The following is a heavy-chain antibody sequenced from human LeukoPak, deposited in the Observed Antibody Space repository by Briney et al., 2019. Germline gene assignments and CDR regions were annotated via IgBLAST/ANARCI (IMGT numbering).Heavy chain of an antibody. Sequence: GGSLRLSCAASGFTFSSYSMNWVRQAPGKGLEWVSSISSSSSYIYYADSVKGRFTISRDNAKNSLYLQIHSLRSDDTAVYYCARDGIAAAGTWDLAYYYYYYMDVWGKGTTVTISS. D-gene: IGHD6-13*01. V-gene: IGHV3-21*04. CDR2: ISSSSSYI. CDR1: GFTFSSYS. CDR3: ARDGIAAAGTWDLAYYYYYYMDV. J-gene: IGHJ6*03.